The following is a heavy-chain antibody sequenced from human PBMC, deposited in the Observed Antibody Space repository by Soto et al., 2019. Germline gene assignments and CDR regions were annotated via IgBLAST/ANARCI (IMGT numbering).Heavy chain of an antibody. CDR3: ATSTIVVVNSLRH. CDR2: IIPIFGTA. J-gene: IGHJ1*01. Sequence: SVEVSCKASGGTFSSYAISWVRQAPGQGLEWMGGIIPIFGTANYTRKFQGRVTITADESTSTAYMELSSLRSEDTAVYYCATSTIVVVNSLRHWGQGTLVTVSS. V-gene: IGHV1-69*13. CDR1: GGTFSSYA. D-gene: IGHD3-22*01.